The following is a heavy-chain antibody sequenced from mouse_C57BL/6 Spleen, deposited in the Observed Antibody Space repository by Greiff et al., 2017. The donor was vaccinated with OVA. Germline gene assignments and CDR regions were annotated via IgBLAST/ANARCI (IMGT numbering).Heavy chain of an antibody. J-gene: IGHJ2*01. V-gene: IGHV1-69*01. D-gene: IGHD1-1*01. CDR2: IDPSDSYT. CDR3: ARKTTVVGGGCFDY. CDR1: GYTFTSYW. Sequence: QVQLQQPGAELVMPGASVKLSCKASGYTFTSYWMHWVKQRPGQGLEWIGEIDPSDSYTNYNQKFKGKSTLTVDKSSSTSYMQLSSLPSEDSAVYYCARKTTVVGGGCFDYWGQGTTLTVSS.